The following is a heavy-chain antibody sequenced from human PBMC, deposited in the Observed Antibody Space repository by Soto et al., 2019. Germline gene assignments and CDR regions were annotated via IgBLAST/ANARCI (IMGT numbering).Heavy chain of an antibody. D-gene: IGHD6-19*01. J-gene: IGHJ4*02. CDR3: AKGKTSGWYFFDY. CDR1: GFTFSDCA. Sequence: PGGSLRLSCEASGFTFSDCAMSWVRQAPGKGLEWVSGISGTGRSTFYADSVKDRFTISRDNSKNTVYLQMTSLRAEDTAVYYCAKGKTSGWYFFDYWGQGTLVTVSS. V-gene: IGHV3-23*01. CDR2: ISGTGRST.